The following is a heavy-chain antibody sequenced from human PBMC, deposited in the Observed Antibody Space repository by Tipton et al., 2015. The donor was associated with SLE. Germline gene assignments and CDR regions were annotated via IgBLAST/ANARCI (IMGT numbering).Heavy chain of an antibody. CDR3: ASIVATIGGGY. V-gene: IGHV3-48*01. CDR1: GFTFSSYS. J-gene: IGHJ4*02. Sequence: SLRLSCAASGFTFSSYSMSWVRQAPGKGLEWVSYISSSSRTTYYADSVKGRFTISRDNAKNSLYLQMNSLRAEDTAVYYCASIVATIGGGYWGQGTLVTVSS. D-gene: IGHD5-12*01. CDR2: ISSSSRTT.